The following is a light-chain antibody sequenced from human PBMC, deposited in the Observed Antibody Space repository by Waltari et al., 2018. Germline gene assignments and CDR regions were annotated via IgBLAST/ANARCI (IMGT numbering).Light chain of an antibody. V-gene: IGKV3-11*01. J-gene: IGKJ4*01. CDR2: DVS. CDR3: QQRRNWPLT. Sequence: EIVLTQSPAILSFSPGERATLSCRASQSVGTYLAWYQQRPCQSPRLLIYDVSNRATGIPARFSGSGSETDFTLTISSLQPEDFAVYYCQQRRNWPLTFGGGTRVQI. CDR1: QSVGTY.